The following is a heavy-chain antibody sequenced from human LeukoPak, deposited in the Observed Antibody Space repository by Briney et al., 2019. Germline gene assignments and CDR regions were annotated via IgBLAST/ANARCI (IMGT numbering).Heavy chain of an antibody. CDR3: ARGGSYYDC. CDR1: GGSFSGYY. CDR2: IYYSGST. Sequence: PSETLSLTCAVYGGSFSGYYWSWIRQPPGKGLEWIGYIYYSGSTNYNPSLKSRVTISVDTSKNHFSLKLNSVTAADTAVYYCARGGSYYDCWGQGTLVTVSS. J-gene: IGHJ4*02. D-gene: IGHD1-26*01. V-gene: IGHV4-59*01.